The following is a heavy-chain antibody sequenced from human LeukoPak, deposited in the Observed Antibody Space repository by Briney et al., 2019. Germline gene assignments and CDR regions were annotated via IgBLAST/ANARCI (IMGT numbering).Heavy chain of an antibody. CDR2: ISPGVSGYT. CDR1: GYSFNSYT. Sequence: GGSLRLSCLASGYSFNSYTMNWVREAPGKGLEWVSTISPGVSGYTWYAESVKGRFTISRDNPENSLYLQMDSLRADDTAVYYCVRDVSRRIGMDVWGQGTTVTVSS. V-gene: IGHV3-21*06. J-gene: IGHJ6*02. D-gene: IGHD2/OR15-2a*01. CDR3: VRDVSRRIGMDV.